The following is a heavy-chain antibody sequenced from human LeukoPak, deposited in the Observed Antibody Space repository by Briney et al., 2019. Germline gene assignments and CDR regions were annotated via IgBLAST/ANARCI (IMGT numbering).Heavy chain of an antibody. CDR3: ARAGAAAGTEFDF. J-gene: IGHJ4*02. CDR2: TYYRSKWYN. D-gene: IGHD6-13*01. CDR1: GDSVSSDSAA. V-gene: IGHV6-1*01. Sequence: SQTLSLTCAISGDSVSSDSAAWTWIRQSPSRGLEWLGRTYYRSKWYNDYALSVKSRITIKPDTSKNQFSLQLNSVTPEDTAVYYCARAGAAAGTEFDFWGQGTLVTVCS.